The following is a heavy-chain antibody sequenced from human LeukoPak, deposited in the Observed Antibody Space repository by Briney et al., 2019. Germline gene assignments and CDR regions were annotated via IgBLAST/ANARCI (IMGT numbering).Heavy chain of an antibody. Sequence: SETLSLTCTVSGGSITSSIYFWGWIRQPPGKGLEWIGSIYYSGSTHYNPSLKSRVTISVDTSKNQFSLKLTSVTAADTALYYCARRDDHGGYIDYWGQGTLVTVSS. CDR1: GGSITSSIYF. J-gene: IGHJ4*02. D-gene: IGHD4-23*01. CDR2: IYYSGST. CDR3: ARRDDHGGYIDY. V-gene: IGHV4-39*01.